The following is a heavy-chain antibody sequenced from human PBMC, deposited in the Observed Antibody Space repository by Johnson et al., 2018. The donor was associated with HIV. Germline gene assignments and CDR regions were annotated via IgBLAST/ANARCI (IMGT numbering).Heavy chain of an antibody. Sequence: QVQLVESGGGVVQPGRSLRLSCAASGFTFSSYAMHWVRQAPGKGLEWVAFIRYDGSNKYYADSVKGRFTISRDNSKNTLYLQMNSLRAEDTAVYYCAKVRGDFWSGYYGGLNDAFDIWGQGTMVTVSS. CDR3: AKVRGDFWSGYYGGLNDAFDI. J-gene: IGHJ3*02. D-gene: IGHD3-3*01. CDR2: IRYDGSNK. CDR1: GFTFSSYA. V-gene: IGHV3-30*02.